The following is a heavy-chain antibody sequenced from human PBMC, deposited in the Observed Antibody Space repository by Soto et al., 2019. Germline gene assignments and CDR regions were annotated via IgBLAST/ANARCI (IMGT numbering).Heavy chain of an antibody. CDR2: ISGSGGST. D-gene: IGHD6-19*01. CDR3: AKDGVSIAVAGYFDY. V-gene: IGHV3-23*01. J-gene: IGHJ4*02. CDR1: GFTFSSYA. Sequence: VGSLRLSCAASGFTFSSYAMSWVRQAPGKGLEWVSAISGSGGSTYYADSVKGRFTISRDNSKNTLYLQMNSLRAEDTAVYYCAKDGVSIAVAGYFDYWGQGTLVTVSS.